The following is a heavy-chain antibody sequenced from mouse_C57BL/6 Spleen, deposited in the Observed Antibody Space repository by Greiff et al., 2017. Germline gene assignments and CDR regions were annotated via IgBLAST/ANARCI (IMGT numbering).Heavy chain of an antibody. CDR1: GFSLTSYG. J-gene: IGHJ2*01. V-gene: IGHV2-3*01. Sequence: VQVVESGPGLVAPSPSLSITCTVSGFSLTSYGVSWVRQPPGKGLEWLGVIWGDGSTNYHSALISRLSISKDNSKSHVVLRLNSLQTDDTATYYCAKPANYFDYWGQGTTLTVSA. CDR3: AKPANYFDY. CDR2: IWGDGST.